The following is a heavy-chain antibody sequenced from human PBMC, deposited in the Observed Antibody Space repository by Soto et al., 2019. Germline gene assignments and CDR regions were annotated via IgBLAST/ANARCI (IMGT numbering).Heavy chain of an antibody. D-gene: IGHD2-15*01. V-gene: IGHV3-74*01. CDR3: ARGIRIYYAMDV. Sequence: EVQLVESGGGLGQPGGSLRLSCEASGFTFSSYWMHWVRQVPGKGLVWVSRLNGDGTTTNYADSVKGRFTISRDNAKNTVYQHMSSLRAEDTAVYYCARGIRIYYAMDVWGQGTTVTVSS. J-gene: IGHJ6*02. CDR1: GFTFSSYW. CDR2: LNGDGTTT.